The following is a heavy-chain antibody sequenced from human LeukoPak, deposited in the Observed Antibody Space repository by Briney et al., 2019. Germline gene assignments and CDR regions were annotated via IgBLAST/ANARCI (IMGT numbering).Heavy chain of an antibody. CDR2: IYYSGST. J-gene: IGHJ4*02. CDR1: GGSISSYY. V-gene: IGHV4-59*01. CDR3: ATSLLRFLEWSPYFDY. D-gene: IGHD3-3*01. Sequence: SETLSLTCTVSGGSISSYYWSWIRQPPGKGLEWIGYIYYSGSTNYNPSLKSRVTISVDTSKNQLSLKLSSVTAADTAVYYCATSLLRFLEWSPYFDYWGQGTLVAVSS.